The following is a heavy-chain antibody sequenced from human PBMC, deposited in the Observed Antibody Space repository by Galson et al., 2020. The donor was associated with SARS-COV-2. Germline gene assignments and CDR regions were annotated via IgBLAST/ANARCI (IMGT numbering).Heavy chain of an antibody. Sequence: SETLSLTCAVYGGSFSGYYWSWIRQPPGKGLEWIGEINHSGSTNYNPSLKSRVTISVDTSKNQFSLKLSSVTAADTAVYYCARGRQRDYWGQGTLITVSS. CDR2: INHSGST. J-gene: IGHJ4*02. CDR1: GGSFSGYY. D-gene: IGHD6-25*01. CDR3: ARGRQRDY. V-gene: IGHV4-34*01.